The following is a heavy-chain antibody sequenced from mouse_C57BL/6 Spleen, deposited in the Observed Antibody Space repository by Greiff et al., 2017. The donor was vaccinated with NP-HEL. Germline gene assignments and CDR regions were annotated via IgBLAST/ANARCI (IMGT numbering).Heavy chain of an antibody. J-gene: IGHJ2*01. Sequence: QVQLQQPGAELVKPGASVKMSCKASGYTFTSYWITWVKQRPGQGLEWIGDIYPGSGSTNYNEKFKSKATLTVDTSSSTAYMQLSSLTSEDSAVYYCARDTQLTGKPYFDYWGQGTTLTVSS. V-gene: IGHV1-55*01. CDR3: ARDTQLTGKPYFDY. D-gene: IGHD4-1*01. CDR1: GYTFTSYW. CDR2: IYPGSGST.